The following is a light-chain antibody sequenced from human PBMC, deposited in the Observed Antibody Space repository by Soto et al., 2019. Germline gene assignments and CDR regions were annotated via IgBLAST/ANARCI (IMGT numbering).Light chain of an antibody. CDR1: QSVGSN. CDR2: GAS. CDR3: QQYNNWPPDRT. J-gene: IGKJ1*01. V-gene: IGKV3-15*01. Sequence: EIVMTQSPATLSVSPGERATLSCRASQSVGSNLAWYQQKPGQAPRHLIYGASTMATGIPARFSGSGSGTEFTLTISSLQSEDFAIYFCQQYNNWPPDRTFGQGTKVEIK.